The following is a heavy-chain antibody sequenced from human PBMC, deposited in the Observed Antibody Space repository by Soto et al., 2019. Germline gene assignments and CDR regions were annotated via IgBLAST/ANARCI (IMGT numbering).Heavy chain of an antibody. D-gene: IGHD1-1*01. CDR3: ATQDFRGTSGTT. CDR1: GFSFDRYA. J-gene: IGHJ4*02. Sequence: PGGSLRLSCAASGFSFDRYAMGWVRQTPGAGLDWVSVINYAGGNIHYADFVEGRFTISRDNSKNTLYLQMNNLRVEDTAVYHCATQDFRGTSGTTWGQGTQVPSPQ. CDR2: INYAGGNI. V-gene: IGHV3-23*01.